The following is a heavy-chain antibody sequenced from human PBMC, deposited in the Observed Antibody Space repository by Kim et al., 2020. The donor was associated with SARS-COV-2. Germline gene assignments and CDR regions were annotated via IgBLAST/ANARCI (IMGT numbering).Heavy chain of an antibody. Sequence: AQKFQGRVTMTRETSISTAYMELSRLRSDDTAVYYCARDRRAALRDAFDIWGQGTMVTVSS. CDR3: ARDRRAALRDAFDI. D-gene: IGHD6-6*01. V-gene: IGHV1-2*02. J-gene: IGHJ3*02.